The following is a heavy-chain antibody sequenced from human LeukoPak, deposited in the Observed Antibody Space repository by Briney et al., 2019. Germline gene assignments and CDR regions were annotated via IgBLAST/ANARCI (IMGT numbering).Heavy chain of an antibody. CDR3: ARVRRSLSEWLGAFGI. Sequence: GGSLRLSCAASGFTFSSYAMHWVRQAPGKGLEWVAVISYDGSNKYYADSVKGRFTISRDNSKNTLYLQMNSLRAEDTAVYYCARVRRSLSEWLGAFGIWGQGTMVTVSS. D-gene: IGHD3-3*01. J-gene: IGHJ3*02. CDR1: GFTFSSYA. CDR2: ISYDGSNK. V-gene: IGHV3-30*04.